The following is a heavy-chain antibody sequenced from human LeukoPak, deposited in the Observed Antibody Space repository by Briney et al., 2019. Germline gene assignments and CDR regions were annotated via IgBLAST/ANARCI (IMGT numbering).Heavy chain of an antibody. CDR2: IKEDGSAK. J-gene: IGHJ6*02. Sequence: GGSLRLSCAASGFIFSTYGMNWVRQAPGKGLEWVANIKEDGSAKYYVDSVKGRFTISRDNAKNLLYLQMNSLRAEDTAVYYCVMDMDVWGQGTTVTVSS. CDR3: VMDMDV. CDR1: GFIFSTYG. V-gene: IGHV3-7*05.